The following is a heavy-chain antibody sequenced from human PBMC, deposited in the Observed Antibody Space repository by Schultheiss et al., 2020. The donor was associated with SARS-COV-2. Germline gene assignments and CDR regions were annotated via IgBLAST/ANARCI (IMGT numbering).Heavy chain of an antibody. J-gene: IGHJ6*03. D-gene: IGHD4-17*01. CDR3: ARDYGASPTYYMDV. CDR2: ISGSGGST. CDR1: GFIFSSYW. V-gene: IGHV3-21*01. Sequence: GGSLRLSCAASGFIFSSYWMHWVRQVPGKGLVWVSAISGSGGSTYYADSVKGRFTISRDNAKNSLYLQMNSLRAEDTAVYYCARDYGASPTYYMDVWGKGTTVTVSS.